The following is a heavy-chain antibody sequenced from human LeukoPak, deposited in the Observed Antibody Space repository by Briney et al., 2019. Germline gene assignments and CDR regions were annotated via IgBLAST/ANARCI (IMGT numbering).Heavy chain of an antibody. D-gene: IGHD1-26*01. CDR1: GFTFSSYS. CDR2: VSTGSNYI. J-gene: IGHJ4*02. Sequence: GGSLRLSCTASGFTFSSYSLNWVRQAPGKGLEWVSSVSTGSNYIYYADSVKGRFTISRDNDKNSLYLQMNSLRVEDTAVYYCAKDNGGSYPGPGGDWGQGTPVTVSS. V-gene: IGHV3-21*01. CDR3: AKDNGGSYPGPGGD.